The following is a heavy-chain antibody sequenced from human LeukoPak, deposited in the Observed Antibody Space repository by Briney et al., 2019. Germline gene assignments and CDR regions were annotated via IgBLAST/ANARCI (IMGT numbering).Heavy chain of an antibody. CDR1: GGSISSSNW. Sequence: PSETLSLTCAVSGGSISSSNWWSWVRQPPGKGLEWIGEIYHSGSTNYNPSLKRRVTISVDKSKNQFSLKLSSVTAADTAVYYCARDGDYDILTGYRSNWFDPWGQGTLVTVSS. J-gene: IGHJ5*02. V-gene: IGHV4-4*02. D-gene: IGHD3-9*01. CDR3: ARDGDYDILTGYRSNWFDP. CDR2: IYHSGST.